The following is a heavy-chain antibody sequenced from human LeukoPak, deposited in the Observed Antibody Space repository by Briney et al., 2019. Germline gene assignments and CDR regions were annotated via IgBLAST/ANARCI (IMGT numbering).Heavy chain of an antibody. V-gene: IGHV1-24*01. CDR2: FDPEDSET. J-gene: IGHJ4*02. CDR3: ARGESYSSSWYRVDY. CDR1: GYTLTELS. Sequence: ASVKVSCKVSGYTLTELSMHWVRQAPGKGLEWIGGFDPEDSETIYAQKFQGRVTMTEDTSTDTAYMELSSLRSEDTAVYYCARGESYSSSWYRVDYWGQGTLVTVSS. D-gene: IGHD6-13*01.